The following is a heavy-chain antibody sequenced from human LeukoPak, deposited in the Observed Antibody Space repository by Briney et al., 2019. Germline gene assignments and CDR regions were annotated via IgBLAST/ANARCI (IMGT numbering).Heavy chain of an antibody. CDR2: IKWDGGST. V-gene: IGHV3-20*01. D-gene: IGHD6-13*01. J-gene: IGHJ4*02. CDR3: ARGAGSSWYFYFDY. Sequence: RTGGSLRLSCAASGFTFDDHGMSWVRQVPGKGLEWVSGIKWDGGSTGYADSVKGRFTISRDNAKNSLYLQMNSLRVEDTAVYHCARGAGSSWYFYFDYWGQGTLVTVSS. CDR1: GFTFDDHG.